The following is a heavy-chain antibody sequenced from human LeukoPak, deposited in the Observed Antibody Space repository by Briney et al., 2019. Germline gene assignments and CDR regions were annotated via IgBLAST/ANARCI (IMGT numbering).Heavy chain of an antibody. D-gene: IGHD3-9*01. Sequence: PGGSLRLSCGASGFTFSAYWMHWVRRAPGKGLVWVSRINPDGSSTGYADSVRGRFTISRDNAKNTLYLQMNSLRAEDTAVYYCTRDFDAATGYWGHGTLVTVSS. CDR1: GFTFSAYW. CDR2: INPDGSST. J-gene: IGHJ4*01. V-gene: IGHV3-74*01. CDR3: TRDFDAATGY.